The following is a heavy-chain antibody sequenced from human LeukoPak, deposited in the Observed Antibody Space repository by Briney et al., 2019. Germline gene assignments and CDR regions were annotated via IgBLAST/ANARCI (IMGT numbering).Heavy chain of an antibody. CDR3: ARTFAAGGTIWFDP. CDR1: GGSISSGGYF. D-gene: IGHD6-13*01. J-gene: IGHJ5*02. Sequence: SSQTLSLTCTVSGGSISSGGYFWSWIRQHPGKGLEWIGYIYSSGSTYYNPSLRSRVTISADTSKIHFSLKLDSVSAADTAVYYCARTFAAGGTIWFDPWGQGTLVTVSS. CDR2: IYSSGST. V-gene: IGHV4-31*03.